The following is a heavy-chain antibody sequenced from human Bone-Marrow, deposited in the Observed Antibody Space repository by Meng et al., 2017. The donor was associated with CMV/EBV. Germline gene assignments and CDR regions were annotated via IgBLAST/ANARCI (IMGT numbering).Heavy chain of an antibody. CDR1: GFTFRKYT. J-gene: IGHJ4*02. CDR2: ISSSGGAI. Sequence: GESLKISCAASGFTFRKYTMNWVRRAPGKGLEWVSSISSSGGAIQYSDSVKGRFTIPRDNARNSVYLLMSSLRAEETAFYYCARDALSSGGDYWGQGALVAASS. CDR3: ARDALSSGGDY. D-gene: IGHD6-19*01. V-gene: IGHV3-21*01.